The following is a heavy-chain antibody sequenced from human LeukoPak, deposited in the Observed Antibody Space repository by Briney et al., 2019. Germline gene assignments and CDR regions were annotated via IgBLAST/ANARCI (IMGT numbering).Heavy chain of an antibody. Sequence: GGSLRLSCAASGFTFSSYEMNWVRQAPGKGLEWVSYIINSGSPIYYADPVKGRFTISRDNAKNSLYLQMNSLRAEDTAAYYCARKYCSSTSCLFDYWGQGTLVTVSS. CDR2: IINSGSPI. V-gene: IGHV3-48*03. J-gene: IGHJ4*02. D-gene: IGHD2-2*01. CDR3: ARKYCSSTSCLFDY. CDR1: GFTFSSYE.